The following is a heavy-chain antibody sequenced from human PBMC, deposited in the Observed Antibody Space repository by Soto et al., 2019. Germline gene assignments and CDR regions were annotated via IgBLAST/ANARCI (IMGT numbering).Heavy chain of an antibody. Sequence: SVKVSCKASGGTFSSYAISWVRQAPGQGLEWMGGIIPIFGTANYAQKFQGRVTITADESTSTAYMELSRLRSEDTAVYYCASGQLWLQLDYWGQGTLVTVSS. V-gene: IGHV1-69*13. CDR2: IIPIFGTA. CDR1: GGTFSSYA. D-gene: IGHD5-18*01. J-gene: IGHJ4*02. CDR3: ASGQLWLQLDY.